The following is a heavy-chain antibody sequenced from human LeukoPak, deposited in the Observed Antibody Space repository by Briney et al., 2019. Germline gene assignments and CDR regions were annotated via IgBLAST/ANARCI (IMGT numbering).Heavy chain of an antibody. CDR3: ASQEYSSGWYYFDY. Sequence: PGRSLRLSCAASGFTFSSYAMHWVRQAPGKGLEWVAVISYDGSNKYYADSVKGRFTISRDNSKNTLYLQMNSLRAEDTAVYYCASQEYSSGWYYFDYWGQGTLVTVSS. J-gene: IGHJ4*02. CDR1: GFTFSSYA. V-gene: IGHV3-30-3*01. CDR2: ISYDGSNK. D-gene: IGHD6-19*01.